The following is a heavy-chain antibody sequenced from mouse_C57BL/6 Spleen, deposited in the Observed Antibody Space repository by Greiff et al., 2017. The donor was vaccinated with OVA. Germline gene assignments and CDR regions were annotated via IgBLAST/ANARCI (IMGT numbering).Heavy chain of an antibody. D-gene: IGHD1-1*01. Sequence: QVQLQQSGPELVKPGASVKISCKASGYAFSSSWMNWVKQRPGKGLEWIGRIYPGDGDTNYNGKFKGKATLTAAKSSSTAYMQRSSLTSEDSAVYFCVLSGRSYWYFDVWGTGTTVTVAS. J-gene: IGHJ1*03. CDR1: GYAFSSSW. CDR2: IYPGDGDT. V-gene: IGHV1-82*01. CDR3: VLSGRSYWYFDV.